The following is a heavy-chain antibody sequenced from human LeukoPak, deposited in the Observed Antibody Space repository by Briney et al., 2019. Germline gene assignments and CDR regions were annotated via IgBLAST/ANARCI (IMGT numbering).Heavy chain of an antibody. CDR3: ARRHYGSGLLY. CDR2: INHSGST. J-gene: IGHJ4*02. CDR1: GGSFSGYY. D-gene: IGHD3-10*01. Sequence: PSETLSLTCAVYGGSFSGYYWSWIRQPPGKGLEWIGEINHSGSTNYNPSLKSRVTISVDTSKNQFSLKLSSVTAADTAVYCCARRHYGSGLLYWGQGTLVTVSS. V-gene: IGHV4-34*01.